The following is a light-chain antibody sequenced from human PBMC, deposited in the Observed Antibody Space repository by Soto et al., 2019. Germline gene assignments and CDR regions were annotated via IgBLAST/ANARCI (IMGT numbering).Light chain of an antibody. CDR2: DAS. Sequence: DIQMTQSPSSLFASVGYIVTITCQATQDINIYLNWYQQKPGKAPNLLIYDASNLEIGVPSRFSGSGSGTHFTFTISSLQTEDIGTYYCQQYDILPITFGRGTRLEIK. J-gene: IGKJ5*01. V-gene: IGKV1-33*01. CDR1: QDINIY. CDR3: QQYDILPIT.